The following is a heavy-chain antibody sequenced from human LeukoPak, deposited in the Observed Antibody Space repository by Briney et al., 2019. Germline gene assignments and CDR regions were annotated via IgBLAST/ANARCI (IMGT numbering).Heavy chain of an antibody. D-gene: IGHD3-10*01. CDR1: GYTFTSYG. CDR2: ISAHNGNT. V-gene: IGHV1-18*01. J-gene: IGHJ3*02. CDR3: ARDPFTMVRGGAFDI. Sequence: ASVKVSCKASGYTFTSYGISWVRQAPGQGLEWMGWISAHNGNTNYAQKLKGRVTMTTDTSTSTAYMELRSLRSDDTAVYYCARDPFTMVRGGAFDIWGQGTMVTVSS.